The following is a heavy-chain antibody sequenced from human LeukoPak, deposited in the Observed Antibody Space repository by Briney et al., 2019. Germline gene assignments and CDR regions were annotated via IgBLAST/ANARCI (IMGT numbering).Heavy chain of an antibody. Sequence: ASVKVSCKASGYTFTGYYMHWVRQAPGQGLEWMGRINPNSGGTNYAQKFQGRVTMTRDTSISTAYMELSRLRSDDTAVYYCARGEYSSSYWFDPWGQGTLVTVSS. CDR2: INPNSGGT. CDR3: ARGEYSSSYWFDP. CDR1: GYTFTGYY. D-gene: IGHD6-6*01. J-gene: IGHJ5*02. V-gene: IGHV1-2*06.